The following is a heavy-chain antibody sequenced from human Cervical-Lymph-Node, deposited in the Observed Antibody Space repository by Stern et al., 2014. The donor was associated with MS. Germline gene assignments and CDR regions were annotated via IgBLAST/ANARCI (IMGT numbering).Heavy chain of an antibody. CDR1: GFTFSSYG. Sequence: VQLVESEGGVVQPGRSLRLSCAASGFTFSSYGMHWVRQAPGKGLEWVAVIWYDGNNKYYADSVKGRFTISRDNSKNTLYLQMNSLRAEDTAVYYCAKGIAAAGYYYGMDVWGQGTTVTVSS. V-gene: IGHV3-33*06. J-gene: IGHJ6*02. D-gene: IGHD6-13*01. CDR2: IWYDGNNK. CDR3: AKGIAAAGYYYGMDV.